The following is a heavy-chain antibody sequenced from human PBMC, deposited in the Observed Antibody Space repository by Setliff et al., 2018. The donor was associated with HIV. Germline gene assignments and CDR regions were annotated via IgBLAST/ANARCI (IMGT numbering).Heavy chain of an antibody. CDR1: GGSISSSSYY. V-gene: IGHV4-39*07. J-gene: IGHJ4*02. CDR2: IYYSGST. D-gene: IGHD6-6*01. CDR3: ASVYSSSSRPYFDY. Sequence: LSLTCTVSGGSISSSSYYWGWIRQPPGKGLEWIGSIYYSGSTYYNPSLKSRVTISVDTSKNQFSLKLSSVTAADTAVYYCASVYSSSSRPYFDYWGQGTLVTVSS.